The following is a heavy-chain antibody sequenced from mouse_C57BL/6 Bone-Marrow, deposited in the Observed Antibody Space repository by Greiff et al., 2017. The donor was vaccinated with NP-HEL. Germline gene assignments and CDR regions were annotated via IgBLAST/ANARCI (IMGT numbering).Heavy chain of an antibody. CDR1: GFNIKDYY. D-gene: IGHD1-1*01. J-gene: IGHJ3*01. CDR2: IDPEDGET. CDR3: DEGGYYGSSPFAY. V-gene: IGHV14-2*01. Sequence: VQLQQSGAELVKPGASVKLSCTASGFNIKDYYMHWVKQRPEQGLEWIGRIDPEDGETKYAPKFQGKATITADTSSNTAYLQLSSLTSEDPAVFDCDEGGYYGSSPFAYWGKGTLVTVSA.